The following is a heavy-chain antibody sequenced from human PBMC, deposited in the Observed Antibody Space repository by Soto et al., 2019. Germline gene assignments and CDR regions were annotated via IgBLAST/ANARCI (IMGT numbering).Heavy chain of an antibody. CDR3: AKNPGYYYDSTGYHFDY. V-gene: IGHV3-23*01. Sequence: GGSLRLSCAASGLTFSNHAMNWVRQAPGKGLEWVSVISGSGDSTYYADSVKGRFTISRDNSKNTLYLQMNSLRAEDTAVYYCAKNPGYYYDSTGYHFDYWGQGTLVTVSS. CDR2: ISGSGDST. CDR1: GLTFSNHA. J-gene: IGHJ4*02. D-gene: IGHD3-22*01.